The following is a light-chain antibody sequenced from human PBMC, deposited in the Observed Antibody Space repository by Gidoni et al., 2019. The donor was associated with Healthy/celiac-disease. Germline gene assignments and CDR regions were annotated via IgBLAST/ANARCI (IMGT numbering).Light chain of an antibody. Sequence: DIQKTQSPSTLSASVGDRVTITCRASQSISSWLAWYQQKPGKAPKLLIYDASSLESGVPSRFSGSGSATEFTLTISSLQPDDFATYYCQQYNSYSWTFGQGTKVEIK. J-gene: IGKJ1*01. V-gene: IGKV1-5*01. CDR1: QSISSW. CDR3: QQYNSYSWT. CDR2: DAS.